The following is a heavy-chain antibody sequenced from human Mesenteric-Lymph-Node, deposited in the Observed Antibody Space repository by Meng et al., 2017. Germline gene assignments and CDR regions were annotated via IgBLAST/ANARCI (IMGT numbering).Heavy chain of an antibody. CDR3: ATLYGTNGYNAFDS. CDR2: IYPGNSDT. CDR1: GYRFTNYW. D-gene: IGHD2-8*01. V-gene: IGHV5-51*01. J-gene: IGHJ3*02. Sequence: GGSLRLSCKGSGYRFTNYWIAWVRQMPGKGLEWMEVIYPGNSDTIYSLSVLGQITISVDKSISTAFLQLSSLKASDTSMYYCATLYGTNGYNAFDSWGQGTVVTVSS.